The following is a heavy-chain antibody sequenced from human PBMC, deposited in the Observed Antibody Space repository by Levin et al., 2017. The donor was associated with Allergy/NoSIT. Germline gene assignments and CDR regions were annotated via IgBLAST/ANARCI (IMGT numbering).Heavy chain of an antibody. Sequence: ASVKVSCKASGYTFTGYYIHWMRQAPGQGLEWMGWINPNSGGTYYAQKFKGRVTMTRDTSISTAYMELSSLRSDDTAVFYCARDRDIRTTMTERTFDDWGQGILVTVSS. CDR3: ARDRDIRTTMTERTFDD. D-gene: IGHD4-17*01. CDR1: GYTFTGYY. CDR2: INPNSGGT. J-gene: IGHJ4*02. V-gene: IGHV1-2*02.